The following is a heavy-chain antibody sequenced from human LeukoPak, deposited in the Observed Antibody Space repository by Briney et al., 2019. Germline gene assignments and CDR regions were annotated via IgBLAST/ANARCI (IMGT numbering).Heavy chain of an antibody. CDR3: ARHGALYYFDY. CDR1: GGSISSYY. J-gene: IGHJ4*02. CDR2: LYYSANT. Sequence: SELLSLTCTVSGGSISSYYWSWIRQPPGKGLEWIGYLYYSANTNYNPSLKSRVTISVDTSKNQFSLKLSSVTAADTAVYYCARHGALYYFDYWGQGTPVTVSS. D-gene: IGHD1-26*01. V-gene: IGHV4-59*08.